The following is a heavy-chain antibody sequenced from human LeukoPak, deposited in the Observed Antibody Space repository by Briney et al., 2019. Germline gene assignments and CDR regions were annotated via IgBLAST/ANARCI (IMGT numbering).Heavy chain of an antibody. D-gene: IGHD6-19*01. CDR2: INHSGST. CDR3: ARDSTQYSSGHGIDY. V-gene: IGHV4-34*01. Sequence: SETLSLTCAVYGGSFSGYYWSWIRQPPGKGLEWIGEINHSGSTNYNPSLKSRVTISVDTSKNQFSLKLSSVTAADTAVYYCARDSTQYSSGHGIDYWGQGTLVTVSS. J-gene: IGHJ4*02. CDR1: GGSFSGYY.